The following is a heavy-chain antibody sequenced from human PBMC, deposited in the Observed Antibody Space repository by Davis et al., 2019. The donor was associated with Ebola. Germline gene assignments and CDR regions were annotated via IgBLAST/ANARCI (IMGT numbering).Heavy chain of an antibody. Sequence: GGSLRLSCAASGFTFSDYYMSWIRQAPGKGLEWVSYISGGGRTIYYADSVKGRFTISRDNAKNSLYLQMNSLRAEDTAVYYCARNYDFWSGLVSYGMDVWGQGTTVTVSS. CDR1: GFTFSDYY. CDR2: ISGGGRTI. D-gene: IGHD3-3*01. J-gene: IGHJ6*02. V-gene: IGHV3-11*04. CDR3: ARNYDFWSGLVSYGMDV.